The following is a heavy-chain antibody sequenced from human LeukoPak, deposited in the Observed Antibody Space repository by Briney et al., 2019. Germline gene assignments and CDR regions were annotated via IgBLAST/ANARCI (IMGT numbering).Heavy chain of an antibody. V-gene: IGHV3-48*02. J-gene: IGHJ4*02. D-gene: IGHD6-19*01. CDR2: ISSSSSTI. Sequence: GGSLRLSCAASGFTFSSYAMSWVRQAPGKGLEWVSYISSSSSTIYYADSAKGRFTISRDNAKNSLYLQMNSLRDEDTAVYYCAREVAGPRGYFDYWGQGTLVTVSS. CDR1: GFTFSSYA. CDR3: AREVAGPRGYFDY.